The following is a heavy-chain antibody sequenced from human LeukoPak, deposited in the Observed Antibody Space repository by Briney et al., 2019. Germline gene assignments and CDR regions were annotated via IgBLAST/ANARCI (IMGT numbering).Heavy chain of an antibody. D-gene: IGHD2-21*01. J-gene: IGHJ6*02. CDR1: EFPCGTYW. CDR3: ARGFQGLDV. V-gene: IGHV3-7*05. CDR2: IVQDGSEK. Sequence: GGSLRLSCTASEFPCGTYWMTWVRQAPGKGLEWVGNIVQDGSEKYYVDSVKGRFTISKDNTKNLLYLQMTSLRAEDTAVYYCARGFQGLDVWGQGTTVTVSS.